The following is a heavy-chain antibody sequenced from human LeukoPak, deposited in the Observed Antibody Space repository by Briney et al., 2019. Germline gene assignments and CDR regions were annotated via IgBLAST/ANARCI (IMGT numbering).Heavy chain of an antibody. CDR2: INPNSGGT. CDR1: GYTFTGYY. Sequence: GASVKVSCKASGYTFTGYYMHWVRQAPGQGLEWMGWINPNSGGTNYAQKFQGRVTMTRDTSISTAYMELGRLRSDDTAVYYCARGGANYGSGSYPLGHYYYYGMDVWGQGTTVTVSS. J-gene: IGHJ6*02. V-gene: IGHV1-2*02. CDR3: ARGGANYGSGSYPLGHYYYYGMDV. D-gene: IGHD3-10*01.